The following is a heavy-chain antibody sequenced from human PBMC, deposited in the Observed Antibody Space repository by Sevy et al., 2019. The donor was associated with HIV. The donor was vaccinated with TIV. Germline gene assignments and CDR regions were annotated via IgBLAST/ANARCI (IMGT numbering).Heavy chain of an antibody. CDR3: ARLWFGEFVDY. CDR1: GGSISSSSYY. D-gene: IGHD3-10*01. CDR2: MYYSGST. Sequence: SETLSLTCTVSGGSISSSSYYWGWIRQPPGKGLECIGSMYYSGSTYYNPSLKSRVTISVDTSKNQFSLKLSSVTAADTAVYYCARLWFGEFVDYWGQGTLVTVSS. V-gene: IGHV4-39*01. J-gene: IGHJ4*02.